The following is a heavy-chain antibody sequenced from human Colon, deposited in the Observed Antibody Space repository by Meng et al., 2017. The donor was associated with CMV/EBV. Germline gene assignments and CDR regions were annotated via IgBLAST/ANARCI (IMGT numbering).Heavy chain of an antibody. J-gene: IGHJ4*02. V-gene: IGHV3-23*01. CDR3: ARGADYLDFWSGFAS. Sequence: GGSLRLSCSASGFTFDKYDMSWVRQAPGKGLEWVASIGGGGVNPYYPDVAERRFTISRDNHSNTLYLELNRLTADDTAVYYCARGADYLDFWSGFASWGQGTVVTVSS. CDR1: GFTFDKYD. CDR2: IGGGGVNP. D-gene: IGHD3-3*01.